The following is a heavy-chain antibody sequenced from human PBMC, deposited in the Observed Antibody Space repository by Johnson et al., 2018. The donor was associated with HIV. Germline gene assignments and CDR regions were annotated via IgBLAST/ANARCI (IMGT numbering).Heavy chain of an antibody. D-gene: IGHD1-26*01. V-gene: IGHV3-20*04. J-gene: IGHJ3*02. CDR2: LNWNGGST. CDR3: ARVRAGRENAFDI. CDR1: GFTFDDYG. Sequence: VQLVESGGGVVRPGGSLRLSCAASGFTFDDYGMSWVRQAPGKGLEWVSGLNWNGGSTDYGDSVKGRFTISRDNSKNTLSLQMNSPRVDDTAIYYCARVRAGRENAFDIWGQGTMVTVSS.